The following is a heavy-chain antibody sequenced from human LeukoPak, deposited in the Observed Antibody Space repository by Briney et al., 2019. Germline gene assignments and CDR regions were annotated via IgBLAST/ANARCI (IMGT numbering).Heavy chain of an antibody. CDR3: ARDSSPWMIDE. J-gene: IGHJ4*02. D-gene: IGHD3-22*01. V-gene: IGHV3-7*01. Sequence: PAGSLRLSCATSGFIFNNYWMSWVRQAPGKWLEWVANIKRDGSDKYYVDSVKGRFTISRDNARNSVYLQMNSLRVEDTAVYYCARDSSPWMIDEWGQGTLLTVSS. CDR1: GFIFNNYW. CDR2: IKRDGSDK.